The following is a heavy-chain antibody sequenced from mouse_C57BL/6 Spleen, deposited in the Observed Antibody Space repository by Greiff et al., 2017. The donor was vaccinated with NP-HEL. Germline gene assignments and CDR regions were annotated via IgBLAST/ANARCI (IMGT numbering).Heavy chain of an antibody. Sequence: QVQLQQPGAELVKPGASVKLSCKASGYTFTSYWMQWVKQRPGQGLEWIGEIDPSDSYTNYNQKFKGKATLTVDTSSSTAYMQLSSLTSEDSAVYYCARDVRNFDYWGQGTTLTVSS. CDR1: GYTFTSYW. D-gene: IGHD1-1*01. CDR3: ARDVRNFDY. CDR2: IDPSDSYT. J-gene: IGHJ2*01. V-gene: IGHV1-50*01.